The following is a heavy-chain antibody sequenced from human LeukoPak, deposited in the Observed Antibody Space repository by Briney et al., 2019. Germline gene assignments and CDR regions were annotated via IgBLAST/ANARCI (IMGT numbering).Heavy chain of an antibody. J-gene: IGHJ4*02. D-gene: IGHD5-24*01. V-gene: IGHV4-59*01. CDR2: VYDNGYT. CDR1: GGSISRYY. CDR3: ARNGYNRLYYFDY. Sequence: SETLSLTCSVSGGSISRYYWSWIRQPPGKGLEWIGYVYDNGYTDYNPSPKSRAAISVDTSKNQFSLKLSSVTAADTAVYYCARNGYNRLYYFDYWGQGTLVTVSS.